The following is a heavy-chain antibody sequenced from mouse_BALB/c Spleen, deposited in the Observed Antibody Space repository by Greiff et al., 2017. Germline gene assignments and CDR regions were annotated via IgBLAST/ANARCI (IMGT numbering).Heavy chain of an antibody. V-gene: IGHV14-3*02. CDR3: ARLGDYGSSYDWCAY. CDR2: IDPANGNT. Sequence: VQLQQSGAELVKPGASVKLSCTASGFNIKDTYMHWVKQRPEQGLEWIGRIDPANGNTKYDPKFQGKATITADTSSNTAYLQLSSLTSEDTAVYYCARLGDYGSSYDWCAYWGQGTLVTVSA. J-gene: IGHJ3*01. CDR1: GFNIKDTY. D-gene: IGHD1-1*01.